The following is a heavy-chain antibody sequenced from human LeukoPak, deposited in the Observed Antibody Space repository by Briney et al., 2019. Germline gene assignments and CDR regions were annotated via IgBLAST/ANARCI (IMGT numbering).Heavy chain of an antibody. D-gene: IGHD1-26*01. Sequence: SETLSLTCTVSGGSISNSSSYWGWIRQPPGKGLEWIGSIYYSGSAYYNPSLKSRVTISVDTSKNQFSLKLSSVTAADTAVYYCARHSPVGIFYFDYWGQGTLVTVSS. CDR1: GGSISNSSSY. J-gene: IGHJ4*02. CDR3: ARHSPVGIFYFDY. V-gene: IGHV4-39*01. CDR2: IYYSGSA.